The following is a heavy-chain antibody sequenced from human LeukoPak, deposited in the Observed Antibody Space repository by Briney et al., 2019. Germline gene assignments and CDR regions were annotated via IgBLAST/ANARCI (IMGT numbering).Heavy chain of an antibody. Sequence: ASVKVSCKASGYTFTGYYMHWVRQAPGQGLEWMGWINPNSGGTNYAQKFQGRVTMTRDTSKNQVVLTMTNMDPVDTATYYCAHSGDDILTGCNWFDPWGQGTLVTVSS. CDR3: AHSGDDILTGCNWFDP. V-gene: IGHV1-2*02. CDR1: GYTFTGYY. CDR2: INPNSGGT. D-gene: IGHD3-9*01. J-gene: IGHJ5*02.